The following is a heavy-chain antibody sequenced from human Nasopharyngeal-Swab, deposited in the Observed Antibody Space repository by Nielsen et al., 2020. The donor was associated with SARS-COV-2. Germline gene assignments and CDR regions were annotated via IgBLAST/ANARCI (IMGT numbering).Heavy chain of an antibody. CDR3: ARGVGVDDFWSGRFDY. Sequence: RGSLRLSCAASGFTVSGNFMAWVRQAPGKGLEWVSVIYSAGQTNYADSVKGRFTISRDNSKNTLYLQMNSLRAEDTAVYYCARGVGVDDFWSGRFDYWGQGTLVTVSS. CDR2: IYSAGQT. D-gene: IGHD3-3*01. J-gene: IGHJ4*02. CDR1: GFTVSGNF. V-gene: IGHV3-53*01.